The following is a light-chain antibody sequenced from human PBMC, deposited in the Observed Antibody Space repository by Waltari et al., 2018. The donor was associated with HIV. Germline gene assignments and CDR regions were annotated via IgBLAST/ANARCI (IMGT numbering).Light chain of an antibody. CDR3: NSYAGSNNWV. CDR1: SSDVCGSKY. V-gene: IGLV2-8*01. J-gene: IGLJ3*02. Sequence: QSALTQPPSASGSPGQSVTISCTGTSSDVCGSKYVSWYQQQPGKAPKLKIYEVNKRPSGVPERLSGYKSDNTASLTVSGLQADDEADYYCNSYAGSNNWVLGGGTKLTVI. CDR2: EVN.